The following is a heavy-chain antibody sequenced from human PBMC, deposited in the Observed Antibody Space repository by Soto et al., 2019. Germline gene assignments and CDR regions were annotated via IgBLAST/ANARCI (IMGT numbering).Heavy chain of an antibody. CDR1: GFTFSSYA. CDR2: ISGSGGST. V-gene: IGHV3-23*01. D-gene: IGHD3-9*01. CDR3: AKDPSFDILTGYYNHFDY. Sequence: EVQLLESGGGLVQPGGSLRLSCAASGFTFSSYAMSWVRQAPGKGLEWVSAISGSGGSTYYADSVKGRFTISRDNSKNTLYLQMNSLRAEDTAVYYCAKDPSFDILTGYYNHFDYWGQGTLVTVSS. J-gene: IGHJ4*02.